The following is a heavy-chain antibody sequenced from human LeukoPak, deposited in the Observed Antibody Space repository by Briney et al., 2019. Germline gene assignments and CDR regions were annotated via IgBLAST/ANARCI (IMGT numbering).Heavy chain of an antibody. CDR2: ISGSGGST. CDR1: GFTFSSYA. J-gene: IGHJ5*02. V-gene: IGHV3-23*01. D-gene: IGHD6-6*01. CDR3: AKDDARIGSSSSRFDP. Sequence: GGSLRLSCAASGFTFSSYAMSWVRQAPGKGLEWVSAISGSGGSTYYADSVKGRFTISRDNSKNTLYLQMNSLRAEDTAVYYCAKDDARIGSSSSRFDPWGQGTLVTVSS.